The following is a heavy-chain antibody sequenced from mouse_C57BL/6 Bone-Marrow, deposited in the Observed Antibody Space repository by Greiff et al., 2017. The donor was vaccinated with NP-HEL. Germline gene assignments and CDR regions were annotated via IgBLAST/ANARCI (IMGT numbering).Heavy chain of an antibody. CDR2: ISSGSSTI. J-gene: IGHJ3*01. D-gene: IGHD2-2*01. V-gene: IGHV5-17*01. CDR3: ARWRLPAWFAY. CDR1: GFTFSDYG. Sequence: EVKLVESGGGLVKPGGSLKLSCAASGFTFSDYGMHWVRQAPEKGLEWVAYISSGSSTIYYADTVKGRFTISRDNAKNTLFLQMTSLRSEDTAMYYCARWRLPAWFAYWGQGTLVTVSA.